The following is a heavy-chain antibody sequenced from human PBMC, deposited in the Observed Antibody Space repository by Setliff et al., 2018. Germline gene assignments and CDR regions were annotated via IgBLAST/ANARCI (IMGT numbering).Heavy chain of an antibody. CDR3: ARGATPRPTWYGVDWFDP. D-gene: IGHD3-10*01. CDR1: GGSFSGYY. J-gene: IGHJ5*02. CDR2: INHSGST. V-gene: IGHV4-34*01. Sequence: PSETLSLTCTVSGGSFSGYYWNWIRQPPGKGLEWIGEINHSGSTNYNPSLKTRVTISLDASKNQFSLKLSSVTVADTAVYYCARGATPRPTWYGVDWFDPWGQGTLVTVSS.